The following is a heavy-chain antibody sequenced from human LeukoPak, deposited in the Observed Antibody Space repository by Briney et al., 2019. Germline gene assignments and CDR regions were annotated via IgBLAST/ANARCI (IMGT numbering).Heavy chain of an antibody. V-gene: IGHV3-21*01. Sequence: GGSLRPSCAASGFTFSSYSMNWVRQAPGKGLEWVSSISSSSSYIYYADSMKGRFTISRDNAKNTLYLQMKSLRADDTAVYYCARDLVGYSYGMDVWGQGTTVIVSS. CDR2: ISSSSSYI. CDR1: GFTFSSYS. CDR3: ARDLVGYSYGMDV. D-gene: IGHD3-22*01. J-gene: IGHJ6*02.